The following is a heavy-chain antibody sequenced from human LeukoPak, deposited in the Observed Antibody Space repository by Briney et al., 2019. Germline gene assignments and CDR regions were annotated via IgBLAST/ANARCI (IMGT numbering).Heavy chain of an antibody. D-gene: IGHD2/OR15-2a*01. V-gene: IGHV1-2*02. CDR2: INPNSGDT. J-gene: IGHJ4*02. Sequence: GASVKVSCKASGYSFTGYYMHWVRQAPGQGLEWMGWINPNSGDTKYAQKLQGRVTMTRDTSISTAYMELTRLRSEDTAVYYCARGALPLSALARWGQGTLVTVSS. CDR1: GYSFTGYY. CDR3: ARGALPLSALAR.